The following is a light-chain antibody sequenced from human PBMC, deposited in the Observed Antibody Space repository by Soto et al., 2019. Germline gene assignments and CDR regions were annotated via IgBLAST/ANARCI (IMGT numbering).Light chain of an antibody. CDR2: DAS. Sequence: IQLTQSPSSLSASVGDRVTVTCRASQDIRNYLAWYQQKPGKAPKLLICDASTLYSGVPSRFSGSGSGTDFTLTISGLQTEDFAAYYCQQLRSYPSTFGGGTKVEI. CDR3: QQLRSYPST. V-gene: IGKV1-9*01. CDR1: QDIRNY. J-gene: IGKJ4*01.